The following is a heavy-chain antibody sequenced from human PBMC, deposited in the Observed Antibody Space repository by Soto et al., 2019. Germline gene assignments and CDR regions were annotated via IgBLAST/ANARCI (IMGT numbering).Heavy chain of an antibody. CDR1: GGTFSSYT. V-gene: IGHV1-69*02. Sequence: QVQLVQSGAEVKKPGSSVKVSCKASGGTFSSYTISWVRQAPGQGLEWMGRIIPILGIANYAQKFQGRVTITADKSTSTAYMELSSLRSEDTAGYYCTATLWFGEFEWGKGTLVTVSS. CDR3: TATLWFGEFE. J-gene: IGHJ4*02. D-gene: IGHD3-10*01. CDR2: IIPILGIA.